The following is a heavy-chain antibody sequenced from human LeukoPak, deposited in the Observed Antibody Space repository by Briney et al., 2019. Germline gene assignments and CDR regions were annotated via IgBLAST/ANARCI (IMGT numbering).Heavy chain of an antibody. D-gene: IGHD2-2*01. CDR1: GYSFTSYW. CDR2: IYPGDSDT. CDR3: ARHCSSASCYENYFDY. V-gene: IGHV5-51*01. J-gene: IGHJ4*02. Sequence: GESLKISCKGSGYSFTSYWIGWVRQMPGKGLEWMGIIYPGDSDTRYSPSFQGQVTISADKSISTAYLQWSSLKASDTAMYYCARHCSSASCYENYFDYWGQGTLVTVSS.